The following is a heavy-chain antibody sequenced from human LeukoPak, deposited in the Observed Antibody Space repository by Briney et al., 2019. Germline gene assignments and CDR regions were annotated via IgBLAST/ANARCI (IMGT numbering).Heavy chain of an antibody. J-gene: IGHJ4*02. CDR2: KSYDGSNK. D-gene: IGHD3-22*01. V-gene: IGHV3-30-3*01. CDR1: GFTFSSYA. Sequence: PGGSLRLSCAASGFTFSSYAMHWVRQAPGKGLEWVAVKSYDGSNKYYADSVKGRFTTSRDNSKNTLYLQMNSLRAEDTAVHYCARDIDSSGYYGGVDYWGQGTLVTVSS. CDR3: ARDIDSSGYYGGVDY.